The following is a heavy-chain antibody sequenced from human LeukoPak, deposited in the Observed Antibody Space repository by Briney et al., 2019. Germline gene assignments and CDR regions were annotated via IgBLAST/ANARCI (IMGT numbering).Heavy chain of an antibody. CDR2: IYYSGST. CDR3: ARGIGYSSSWYPQFDY. V-gene: IGHV4-30-4*01. CDR1: GGSISSGDYY. D-gene: IGHD6-13*01. Sequence: SQTLSLTCTVSGGSISSGDYYWSWIRQPPGKGLEWIGYIYYSGSTYYNPSLKSRVTISVDTSKNQFSLKLSSVTAADTAVYYCARGIGYSSSWYPQFDYWGQGTLVTVSS. J-gene: IGHJ4*02.